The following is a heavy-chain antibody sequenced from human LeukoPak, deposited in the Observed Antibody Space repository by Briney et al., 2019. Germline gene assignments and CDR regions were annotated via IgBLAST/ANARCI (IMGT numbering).Heavy chain of an antibody. CDR2: IWYDGSNK. V-gene: IGHV3-33*01. J-gene: IGHJ4*02. CDR1: GFTFSSYG. CDR3: AREDREMATGFDY. Sequence: GGSLRLSCAASGFTFSSYGMHWVRQAPGKGLEWVAVIWYDGSNKYYADSVKGRFTISRDNSKNTLYLQMNSLRAEDTAVYYCAREDREMATGFDYWGQGTLVTVSS. D-gene: IGHD1-26*01.